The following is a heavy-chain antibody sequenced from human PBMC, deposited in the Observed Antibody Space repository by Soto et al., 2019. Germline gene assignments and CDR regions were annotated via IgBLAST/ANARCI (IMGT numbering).Heavy chain of an antibody. V-gene: IGHV3-23*01. CDR2: ISSNGGRT. J-gene: IGHJ4*01. CDR1: GFTFNSDS. D-gene: IGHD4-17*01. CDR3: AKMVGDSGPDRDY. Sequence: VQLLESGGGLVQPGGSLRLSCAASGFTFNSDSMSWVRQAPGKGLEWVSFISSNGGRTNYADSVKGRFTISRDNSRNTLKLQLNSLGADDTAVYYCAKMVGDSGPDRDYWGQGTLVTVSS.